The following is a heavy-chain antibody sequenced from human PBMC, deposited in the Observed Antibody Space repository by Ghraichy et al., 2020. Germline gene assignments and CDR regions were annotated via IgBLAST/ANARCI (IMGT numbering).Heavy chain of an antibody. J-gene: IGHJ4*02. CDR2: LNIDGTTV. CDR3: VRSYKDGLRHFDY. V-gene: IGHV3-74*01. CDR1: GFSFTDYW. Sequence: GGSLRLSCAASGFSFTDYWMHWVRQTPGRGLEWVSHLNIDGTTVNYADSVKGRFTISRDNAKNTMYLQMISVTVEDTAVYYCVRSYKDGLRHFDYWGQGTLVTVSS. D-gene: IGHD1-14*01.